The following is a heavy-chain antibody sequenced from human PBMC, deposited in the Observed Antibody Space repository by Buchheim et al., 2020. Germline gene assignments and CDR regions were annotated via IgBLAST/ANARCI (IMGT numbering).Heavy chain of an antibody. CDR1: GFTFSSYA. J-gene: IGHJ6*02. CDR3: ARRGDVRIAVAGTYYYYYGMDV. V-gene: IGHV3-30-3*01. Sequence: QVQLVESGGGVVQPGRSLRLSCAASGFTFSSYAMHWVRQAPGKGLEWVAVISYDGSNKYYADSVKGRFTISSANSKNTLYLQMNSLRAEDTAVYYCARRGDVRIAVAGTYYYYYGMDVWGQGTT. CDR2: ISYDGSNK. D-gene: IGHD6-19*01.